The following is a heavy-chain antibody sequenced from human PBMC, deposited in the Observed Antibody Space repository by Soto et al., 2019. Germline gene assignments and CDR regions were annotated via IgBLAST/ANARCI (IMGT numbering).Heavy chain of an antibody. CDR2: IYSGGVT. Sequence: ASVKVSCKASGYTFGNYYMHWVRQAPGQGLEWMGIIYSGGVTIYAQKFQGRVTITRDTSTSSVYVELSSLRSEDTAIYYCIREPPEGYRFDLWGQGTLVTVSS. CDR3: IREPPEGYRFDL. V-gene: IGHV1-46*03. J-gene: IGHJ4*02. D-gene: IGHD5-12*01. CDR1: GYTFGNYY.